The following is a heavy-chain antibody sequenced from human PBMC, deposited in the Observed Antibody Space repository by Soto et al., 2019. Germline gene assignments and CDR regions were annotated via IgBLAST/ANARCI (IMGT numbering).Heavy chain of an antibody. V-gene: IGHV3-7*01. J-gene: IGHJ6*02. CDR1: GFTFSSYW. Sequence: GGSLRLSCAASGFTFSSYWMNWVRQAPGKGLEWVASIKEDGGEKYYADSVKGRFTISRDNAKNSLYLQMNSLRDEDTAVYYCAREDYYYGMDVWGQGTTVTVSS. CDR2: IKEDGGEK. CDR3: AREDYYYGMDV.